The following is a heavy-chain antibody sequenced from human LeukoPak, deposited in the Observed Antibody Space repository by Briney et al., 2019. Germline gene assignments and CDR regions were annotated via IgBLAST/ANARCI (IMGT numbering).Heavy chain of an antibody. CDR1: GYTFTSYG. J-gene: IGHJ5*02. D-gene: IGHD3-3*01. CDR3: ARTSITIFGVVQGWFDP. CDR2: ISAYNGNT. Sequence: ASVKLSCKASGYTFTSYGISWVRQAPGQGLEWMGWISAYNGNTNYAQKLQGKVTMTTDTSTSTAYMELRSLRSDDTAVYCCARTSITIFGVVQGWFDPWGQGTLVTVSS. V-gene: IGHV1-18*01.